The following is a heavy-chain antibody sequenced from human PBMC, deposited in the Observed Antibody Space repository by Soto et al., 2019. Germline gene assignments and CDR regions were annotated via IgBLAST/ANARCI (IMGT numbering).Heavy chain of an antibody. V-gene: IGHV4-38-2*02. J-gene: IGHJ6*02. CDR1: GYSISSGYY. D-gene: IGHD3-3*01. CDR2: IYHSGST. CDR3: ARDGVLRFLEWLPYYYGMDV. Sequence: KPSETLSLTCAVSGYSISSGYYWGWIRQPPGKGLEWIGSIYHSGSTYYNPSLKSRVTISVDTSKNQFSLKLSSVTAADTAVYYCARDGVLRFLEWLPYYYGMDVWGQGTTVTVSS.